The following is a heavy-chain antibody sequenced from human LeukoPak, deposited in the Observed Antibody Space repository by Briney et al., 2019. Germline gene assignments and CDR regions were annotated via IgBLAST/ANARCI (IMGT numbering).Heavy chain of an antibody. V-gene: IGHV3-30*18. Sequence: GGSLRLSCAASGFTFSSYGMHWVRQAPGKGLEWVAVISYDGSNKYYADSVKGRFTISRDNSKNTLYLQMNSLRAEDTAVYYCAKDHDGWGQETLVTVCS. CDR2: ISYDGSNK. CDR1: GFTFSSYG. J-gene: IGHJ4*02. CDR3: AKDHDG.